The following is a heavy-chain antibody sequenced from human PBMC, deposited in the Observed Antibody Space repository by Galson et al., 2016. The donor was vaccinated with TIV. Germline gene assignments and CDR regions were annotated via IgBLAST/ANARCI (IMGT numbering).Heavy chain of an antibody. Sequence: SLRLSCAASGFTFSSHAMSWVRQAPGKGLEWVSAISVSGGSTYYADAVKGRFTISRDNSKNTLYLQTNSLRAEDTAVDYCAKGGGYGDVYFDFWGQGTLVTVSA. J-gene: IGHJ4*02. V-gene: IGHV3-23*01. D-gene: IGHD4-17*01. CDR3: AKGGGYGDVYFDF. CDR1: GFTFSSHA. CDR2: ISVSGGST.